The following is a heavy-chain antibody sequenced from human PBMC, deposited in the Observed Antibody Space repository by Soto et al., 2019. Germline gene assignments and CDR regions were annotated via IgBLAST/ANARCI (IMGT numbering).Heavy chain of an antibody. D-gene: IGHD1-7*01. V-gene: IGHV1-18*01. CDR1: GYTFTSYG. Sequence: ASVKVSCKASGYTFTSYGISWVRQAPGQGLEWMGWISAYNGNTNYAQKLQGRVTMTTDTSTSTAYMELRSLRSDDTAVYYCARETITGTRGRGAFDIWGQGTMVTVSS. CDR2: ISAYNGNT. CDR3: ARETITGTRGRGAFDI. J-gene: IGHJ3*02.